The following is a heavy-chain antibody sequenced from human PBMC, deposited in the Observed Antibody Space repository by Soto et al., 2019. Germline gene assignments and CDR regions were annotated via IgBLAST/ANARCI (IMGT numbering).Heavy chain of an antibody. CDR1: GFTFSRYA. Sequence: GGSLTLSCAASGFTFSRYAMSWVRQATGKGLEWVSAISGSGGSTYYADSVKGRFTISRDNSKNTLYLQMNSLRAEDTAVYYCAKDPINQRDRSSSFGWFDPWGQGTLVTVSS. V-gene: IGHV3-23*01. J-gene: IGHJ5*02. CDR3: AKDPINQRDRSSSFGWFDP. CDR2: ISGSGGST. D-gene: IGHD6-6*01.